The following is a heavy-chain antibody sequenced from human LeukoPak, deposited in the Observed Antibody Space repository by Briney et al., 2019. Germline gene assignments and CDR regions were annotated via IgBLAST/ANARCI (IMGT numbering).Heavy chain of an antibody. Sequence: GGSLSLSCTASGFSLSSYSMHWLRQAPGEGLEWVAYISYTGTLHYADSVRGRFTISRDNAKSSLVLQLNSLRAEDTAVYYCARGPHSLDTWGHGNLFTVSP. CDR2: ISYTGTL. CDR3: ARGPHSLDT. J-gene: IGHJ5*01. V-gene: IGHV3-48*01. CDR1: GFSLSSYS.